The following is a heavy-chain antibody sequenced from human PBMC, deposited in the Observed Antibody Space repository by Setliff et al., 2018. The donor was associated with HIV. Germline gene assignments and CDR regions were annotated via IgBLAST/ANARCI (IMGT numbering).Heavy chain of an antibody. CDR3: ARVSRNLYGHLDGFDI. CDR1: GYSFTDYW. V-gene: IGHV5-51*01. Sequence: PGESLKNSCRASGYSFTDYWIGWVRQMPGKGLECMGIIYPGDSETKYSPSFQGQVTISVDKSFNTAYLQWSSLRASDTTMYYCARVSRNLYGHLDGFDIWGHGTMVTVSS. D-gene: IGHD3-10*01. J-gene: IGHJ3*02. CDR2: IYPGDSET.